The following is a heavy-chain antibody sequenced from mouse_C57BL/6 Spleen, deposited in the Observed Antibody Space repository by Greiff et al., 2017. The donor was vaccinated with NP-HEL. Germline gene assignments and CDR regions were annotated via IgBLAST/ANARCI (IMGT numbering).Heavy chain of an antibody. V-gene: IGHV5-17*01. CDR1: GFTFSDYG. D-gene: IGHD2-1*01. CDR3: ARREGKDAMDY. J-gene: IGHJ4*01. CDR2: ISSGSSTI. Sequence: EVQLVESGGGLVKPGGSLKLSCAASGFTFSDYGMHWVRQAPEKGLEWVAYISSGSSTIYYAEKVKGRFTISRDNDKNTLFLQMTSLRSEDTAMYYCARREGKDAMDYWGQGTSVTVSS.